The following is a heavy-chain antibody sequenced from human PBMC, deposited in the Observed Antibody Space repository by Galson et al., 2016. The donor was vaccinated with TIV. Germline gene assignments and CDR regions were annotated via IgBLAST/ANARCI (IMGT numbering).Heavy chain of an antibody. CDR3: ARWADSGSFYEYFQH. J-gene: IGHJ1*01. CDR2: IYYSGST. Sequence: LSLTCNDSGGSISNGGYYWSWIRQHPGKGLEWIGNIYYSGSTDYNPSLKSRVAISVDTSKNQFSPRLSSVTAADTAMYYCARWADSGSFYEYFQHWGQGTLVTVSS. D-gene: IGHD1-26*01. CDR1: GGSISNGGYY. V-gene: IGHV4-31*03.